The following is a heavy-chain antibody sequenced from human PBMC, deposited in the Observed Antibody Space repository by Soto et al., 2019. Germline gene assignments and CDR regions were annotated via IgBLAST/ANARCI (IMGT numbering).Heavy chain of an antibody. Sequence: ASVKVSCKASGGTFSSYAISWVRQAPGQGREWMGGIIPIFGTANYAQKFQGRVTITADESTSTAYMELSSLRSEDTAVYYCARWVAVTDPMDVWGQGTTVTVSS. D-gene: IGHD6-19*01. J-gene: IGHJ6*02. CDR2: IIPIFGTA. CDR3: ARWVAVTDPMDV. CDR1: GGTFSSYA. V-gene: IGHV1-69*13.